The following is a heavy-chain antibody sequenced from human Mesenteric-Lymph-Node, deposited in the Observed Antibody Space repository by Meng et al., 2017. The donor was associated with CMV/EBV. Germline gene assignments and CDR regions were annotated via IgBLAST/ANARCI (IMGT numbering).Heavy chain of an antibody. Sequence: ASVKVSCKASGYTFTGYYIHWVRQAPGQGLEWMGWINPNSGGTNYAQKFQGRVTMTRDTSISTAYMELSRLRSDDTAVYYCARGHQRSYWYFDLWGRGTLVTVSS. CDR3: ARGHQRSYWYFDL. J-gene: IGHJ2*01. V-gene: IGHV1-2*02. CDR1: GYTFTGYY. CDR2: INPNSGGT.